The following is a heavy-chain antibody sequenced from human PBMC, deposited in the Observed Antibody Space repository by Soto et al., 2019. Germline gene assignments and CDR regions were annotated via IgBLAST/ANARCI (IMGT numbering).Heavy chain of an antibody. D-gene: IGHD3-16*01. J-gene: IGHJ6*02. V-gene: IGHV3-30-3*01. CDR2: ISYDGDNK. CDR3: ARPWGQLSTYYYGMDT. Sequence: PGGSLRLSCAASGFTFRNYAMHWVRQAPGKGLEWVATISYDGDNKYYTDSVKSPFTISRDNSKNTLYLQMNSLRPEDTAVYYCARPWGQLSTYYYGMDTWGQGTTVTVSS. CDR1: GFTFRNYA.